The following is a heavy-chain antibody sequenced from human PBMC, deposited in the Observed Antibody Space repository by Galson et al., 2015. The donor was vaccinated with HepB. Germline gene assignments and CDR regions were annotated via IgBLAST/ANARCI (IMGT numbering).Heavy chain of an antibody. V-gene: IGHV3-30-3*01. CDR2: ISYDGSNK. J-gene: IGHJ1*01. Sequence: SLRLSCAASGFTFSSYAMHWVRQAPGKGLEWVAVISYDGSNKYYADSVKGRFTISRDNSKNTLYLQMNSLRAEDTAVYYCARGSNLHISYSSSWYFSFAEYFQHWGQGTLVTVSS. D-gene: IGHD6-13*01. CDR1: GFTFSSYA. CDR3: ARGSNLHISYSSSWYFSFAEYFQH.